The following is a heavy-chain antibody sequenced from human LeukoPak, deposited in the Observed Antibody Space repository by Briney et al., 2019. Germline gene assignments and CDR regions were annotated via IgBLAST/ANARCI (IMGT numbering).Heavy chain of an antibody. CDR1: GGSISSSSYF. CDR3: AATYYYDSSGYYYFDY. J-gene: IGHJ4*02. V-gene: IGHV4-39*01. Sequence: SETLSLTCTVSGGSISSSSYFWGWIRQPPGKGLEWIGSIYHSGSTYYNPSLKSRVTISVDTSKNQFSLKLSSVTAADTAVYYCAATYYYDSSGYYYFDYWGQGTLVTVSS. CDR2: IYHSGST. D-gene: IGHD3-22*01.